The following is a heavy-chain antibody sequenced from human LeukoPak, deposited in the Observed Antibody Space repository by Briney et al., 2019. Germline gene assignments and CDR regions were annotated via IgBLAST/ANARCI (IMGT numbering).Heavy chain of an antibody. Sequence: PGGSLRLSCAASGFTFSNYAMTWFRQAPGKGLERVSLISGSGGSTHYVDSVKGRFTTSRDNSKNTLYLQMNSLRAEDTAVYYCAKQATGNYGTYDYWGQGTLVTVSS. D-gene: IGHD3-9*01. CDR3: AKQATGNYGTYDY. CDR2: ISGSGGST. J-gene: IGHJ4*02. CDR1: GFTFSNYA. V-gene: IGHV3-23*01.